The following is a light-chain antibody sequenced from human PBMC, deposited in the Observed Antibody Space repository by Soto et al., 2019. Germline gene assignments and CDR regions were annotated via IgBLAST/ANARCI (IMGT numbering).Light chain of an antibody. CDR3: QSYDSSIRV. CDR2: DNN. Sequence: NFMLTQPHSVSASPGKTVTISCTRSSGSIATNYVQWYQQRPGSSPTTVIYDNNQRPSGVPDRFSGSIDSSSNSASLTISGLKTEDEADYYCQSYDSSIRVFGGGTKVTVL. CDR1: SGSIATNY. V-gene: IGLV6-57*01. J-gene: IGLJ3*02.